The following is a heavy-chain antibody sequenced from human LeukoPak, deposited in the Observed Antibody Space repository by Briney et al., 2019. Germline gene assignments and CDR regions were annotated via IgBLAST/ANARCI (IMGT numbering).Heavy chain of an antibody. Sequence: GGSLRLSCSTSGFTFSNYAMHWVRQAPGKGLEYVSVISSTGGSTYYADSVKGRFTVSRDNSKNTLYLQMSSLRAEDTAVYYCVKECLVIINYYFDYWGQGTLVTVSS. D-gene: IGHD3-22*01. V-gene: IGHV3-64D*06. CDR2: ISSTGGST. CDR3: VKECLVIINYYFDY. CDR1: GFTFSNYA. J-gene: IGHJ4*02.